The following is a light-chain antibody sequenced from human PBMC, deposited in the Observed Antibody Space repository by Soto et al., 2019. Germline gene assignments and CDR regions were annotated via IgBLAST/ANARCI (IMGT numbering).Light chain of an antibody. Sequence: SYELTQPPSVSVAPGQTARITCWGSDIGSESVHWYQQKPGQAPVLVVYDDSDRPSGIPERLSGSNSGDTATLTISRVEVGNEADYHCQVWDRSRDLPHVVFGGGTKLTVL. CDR2: DDS. J-gene: IGLJ2*01. CDR3: QVWDRSRDLPHVV. V-gene: IGLV3-21*02. CDR1: DIGSES.